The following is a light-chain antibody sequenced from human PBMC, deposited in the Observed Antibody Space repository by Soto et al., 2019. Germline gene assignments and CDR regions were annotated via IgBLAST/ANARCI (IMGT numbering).Light chain of an antibody. CDR3: QQYYSYPRT. V-gene: IGKV1-5*03. CDR2: KAS. J-gene: IGKJ5*01. CDR1: QSISSW. Sequence: DIQMTQSPSTLSGSVGDRVTITCRASQSISSWLAWYQQKPGKAPKLLIYKASSLESGVPSRFSGSGSGTEFTLTISCLQSEDFATYYCQQYYSYPRTFGQGTRLE.